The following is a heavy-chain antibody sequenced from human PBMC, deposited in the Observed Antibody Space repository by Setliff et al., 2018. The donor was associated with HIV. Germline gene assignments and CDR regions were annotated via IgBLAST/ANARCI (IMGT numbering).Heavy chain of an antibody. Sequence: KLPETLSLTCTVSGGSISSSSYYWGWIRQPPGKGLEWIGSIYYSGSTYYNPSLKSRVTISVDTSKNQFSLKLSSVTAADTAVYYCARYFDWFSYGMDVWGQGTTVTVSS. CDR1: GGSISSSSYY. J-gene: IGHJ6*02. CDR3: ARYFDWFSYGMDV. CDR2: IYYSGST. D-gene: IGHD3-9*01. V-gene: IGHV4-39*07.